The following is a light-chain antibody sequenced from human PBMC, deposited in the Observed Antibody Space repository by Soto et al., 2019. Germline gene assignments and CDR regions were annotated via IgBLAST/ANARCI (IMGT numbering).Light chain of an antibody. J-gene: IGLJ1*01. CDR1: SSDVGRYDF. V-gene: IGLV2-14*01. Sequence: QSVLAQPASVSGSPGQSITISCTGTSSDVGRYDFVSWFQQHPGKAPKLMIYDVRIRPSGVSDHFSGSKSGNTASLTISGLQAEDEADYYCSSYTTSSTFVFGTGTRSPS. CDR3: SSYTTSSTFV. CDR2: DVR.